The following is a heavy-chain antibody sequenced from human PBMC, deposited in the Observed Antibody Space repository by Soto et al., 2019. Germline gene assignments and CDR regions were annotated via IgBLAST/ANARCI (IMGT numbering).Heavy chain of an antibody. Sequence: GGSLRLSCADSGFTFSNAWINWVRQAPGKGLEWVGRIKRKTDGGTTDFAAPVKGRFAISRDDSKNMVYLQMNSLKSEDTGIYDCTTDSYSTMIVVRLDYWGHGTLVTVSS. J-gene: IGHJ4*01. CDR2: IKRKTDGGTT. CDR3: TTDSYSTMIVVRLDY. D-gene: IGHD3-22*01. CDR1: GFTFSNAW. V-gene: IGHV3-15*07.